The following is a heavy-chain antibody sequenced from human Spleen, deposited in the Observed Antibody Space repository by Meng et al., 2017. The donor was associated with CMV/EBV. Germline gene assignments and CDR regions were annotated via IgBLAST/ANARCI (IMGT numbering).Heavy chain of an antibody. Sequence: GGSLRLSCVASGITFSRYSMNWVRQAPGKGLEWVSSISSTGTYMYYADSVKGRFTISRDNSKNTLNLQMNSLRDEDTAIYYCARALDHDYHDYYFDHWGQGTLVTVSS. V-gene: IGHV3-21*04. J-gene: IGHJ4*02. CDR1: GITFSRYS. D-gene: IGHD4-17*01. CDR3: ARALDHDYHDYYFDH. CDR2: ISSTGTYM.